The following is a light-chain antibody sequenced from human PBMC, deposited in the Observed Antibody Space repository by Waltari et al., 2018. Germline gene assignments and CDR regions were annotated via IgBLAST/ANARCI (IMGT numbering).Light chain of an antibody. CDR3: QQTYSTPRT. Sequence: DIQMTQSPSSLSASVGDRVTITCRASQSISTFLNLYQQKPGKAPRLLIYASSKLQREVPARLSGSGSGTDFTLTISSLQPEDFATYYCQQTYSTPRTFGQGTKVEIK. J-gene: IGKJ1*01. CDR1: QSISTF. CDR2: ASS. V-gene: IGKV1-39*01.